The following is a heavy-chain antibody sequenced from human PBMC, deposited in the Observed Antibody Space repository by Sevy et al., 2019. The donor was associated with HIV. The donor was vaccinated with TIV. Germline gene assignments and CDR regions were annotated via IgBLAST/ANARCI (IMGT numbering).Heavy chain of an antibody. CDR3: ARDLPPSATTVSHFDY. CDR2: ITNSGSSV. J-gene: IGHJ4*02. CDR1: GFIFSSYE. V-gene: IGHV3-48*03. Sequence: GGSLRLSCVASGFIFSSYEMTWVRQAPGKGLEWVSYITNSGSSVYYSDSVRGRFTISRDNAKNSLFLQMNSLRAEDTALYYCARDLPPSATTVSHFDYWGRGTLVTVSS. D-gene: IGHD4-17*01.